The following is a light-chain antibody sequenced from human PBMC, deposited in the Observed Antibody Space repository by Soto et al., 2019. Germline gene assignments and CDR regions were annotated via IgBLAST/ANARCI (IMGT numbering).Light chain of an antibody. Sequence: EIVLTQSPGTLSLSPGERATLSCRASQSVSSNYLAWYQQKLGQAPRLLMYGSSSRATGIPDRFSGSGSGTDFTLTISRLEPEDFAVYYCQQYGSTLITFGQGTRLEIK. CDR2: GSS. CDR3: QQYGSTLIT. CDR1: QSVSSNY. J-gene: IGKJ5*01. V-gene: IGKV3-20*01.